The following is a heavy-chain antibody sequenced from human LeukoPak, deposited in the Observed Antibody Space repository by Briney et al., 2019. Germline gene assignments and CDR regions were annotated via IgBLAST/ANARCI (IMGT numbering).Heavy chain of an antibody. V-gene: IGHV4-4*07. Sequence: SETLSLTCTVSGGSISNYYWSWIRQPAGKGLEWIGRIYSSGSTNYNPSLRSRVTMSVDTSKNQFSLKLTSVTAADTAMYYCARSETGYNSHFDNWGQGTLVTVSS. CDR1: GGSISNYY. J-gene: IGHJ4*02. CDR3: ARSETGYNSHFDN. D-gene: IGHD5-24*01. CDR2: IYSSGST.